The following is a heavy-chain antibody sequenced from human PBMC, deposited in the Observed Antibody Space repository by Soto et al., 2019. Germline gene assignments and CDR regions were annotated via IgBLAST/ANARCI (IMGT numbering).Heavy chain of an antibody. CDR1: GYTFTGYY. V-gene: IGHV1-2*02. J-gene: IGHJ4*02. CDR3: ASGATIFGVVTFDY. CDR2: INPNSGDT. D-gene: IGHD3-3*01. Sequence: ASVKVSCKASGYTFTGYYMHWVRQAPGQGLEWMGWINPNSGDTNSAQKFQGRVTMTRDTSIATAYMELSRLRSDDTAVYYCASGATIFGVVTFDYWGQGTLVTVSS.